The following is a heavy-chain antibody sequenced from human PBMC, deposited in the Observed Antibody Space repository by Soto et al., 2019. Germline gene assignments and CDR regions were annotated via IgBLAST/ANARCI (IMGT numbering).Heavy chain of an antibody. Sequence: QVQLVQSGAEVKKPGSSVKVSCKASGGTFSSYAISWVRQAPGQALEWMGGIIPIFGTANYAQKYQGRVTITADESTSTAYMELSSLRSEDTAVYYCGRSDIVVVPAARAYYYYGRDVWGQGTTVTVSS. V-gene: IGHV1-69*01. CDR1: GGTFSSYA. J-gene: IGHJ6*02. CDR2: IIPIFGTA. D-gene: IGHD2-2*01. CDR3: GRSDIVVVPAARAYYYYGRDV.